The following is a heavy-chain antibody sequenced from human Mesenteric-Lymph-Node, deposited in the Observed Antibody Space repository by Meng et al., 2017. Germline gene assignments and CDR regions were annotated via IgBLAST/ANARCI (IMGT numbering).Heavy chain of an antibody. D-gene: IGHD6-19*01. Sequence: GESLKISCTASGFTFGDSAMNWFRQAPGKGLEWVGFIRSKTFGGTTEYAASVKGRLAISRDDSKNIAYLQMNSLKAEYTAVYYCTRVPYSSDRYGGGSHYYGMDVWGQGTMVTVSS. CDR2: IRSKTFGGTT. CDR1: GFTFGDSA. V-gene: IGHV3-49*03. J-gene: IGHJ6*02. CDR3: TRVPYSSDRYGGGSHYYGMDV.